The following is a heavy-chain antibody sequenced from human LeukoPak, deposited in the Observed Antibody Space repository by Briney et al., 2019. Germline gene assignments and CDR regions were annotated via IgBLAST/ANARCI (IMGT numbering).Heavy chain of an antibody. Sequence: GGSLRLSCVVSGFTLSSYSMTWVRQAPGKGLEWVSTISGSGDDTYYADSVKGRFIISRGNSKNTLYLQMNNLRAEDTSIYFCAKDPFGAPHYFDYWGQGTLVTVSP. J-gene: IGHJ4*02. CDR2: ISGSGDDT. V-gene: IGHV3-23*01. CDR3: AKDPFGAPHYFDY. D-gene: IGHD3-16*01. CDR1: GFTLSSYS.